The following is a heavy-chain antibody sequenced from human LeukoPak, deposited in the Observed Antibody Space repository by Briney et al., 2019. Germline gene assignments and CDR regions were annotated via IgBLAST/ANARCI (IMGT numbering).Heavy chain of an antibody. Sequence: PSETRSLTCTVSGGSISSSSYYWGWIRQPPGKGLEWIGSIYYSGSTDYNPSLKIRGTISVDRSKNQFPLKLSSVTAADTAVYYCARHATGYNLYNWFDPWGQGTLVTVSS. J-gene: IGHJ5*02. CDR3: ARHATGYNLYNWFDP. D-gene: IGHD3-9*01. V-gene: IGHV4-39*01. CDR1: GGSISSSSYY. CDR2: IYYSGST.